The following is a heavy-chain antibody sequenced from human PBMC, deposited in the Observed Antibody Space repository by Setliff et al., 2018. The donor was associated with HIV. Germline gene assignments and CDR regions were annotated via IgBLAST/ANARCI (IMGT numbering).Heavy chain of an antibody. Sequence: SVKVSCKASGYMFSGFHMHWVRQAPGQGLEWMGGIIPIFGTANYAQKFQGRVTITADESTSTAYMELSSLRSEDTAVYYCAYYYDYVWGSYRPYYYYYYMDVWGKGTTVTVSS. V-gene: IGHV1-69*13. CDR1: GYMFSGFH. CDR3: AYYYDYVWGSYRPYYYYYYMDV. D-gene: IGHD3-16*02. CDR2: IIPIFGTA. J-gene: IGHJ6*03.